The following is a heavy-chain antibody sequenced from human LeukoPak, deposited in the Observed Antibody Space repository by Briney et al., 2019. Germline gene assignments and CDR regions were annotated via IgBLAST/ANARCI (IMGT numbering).Heavy chain of an antibody. J-gene: IGHJ4*02. D-gene: IGHD3-10*01. CDR1: GGSISSSSYY. V-gene: IGHV4-39*01. CDR2: IYYSGST. CDR3: ARGYYGSGGFFDY. Sequence: PSETLSLTCTVSGGSISSSSYYWGWIRQPPGKGLEWIGSIYYSGSTYYNPSLKSRVTISVDTSNNQFSLKLSSVTAADTAVYYCARGYYGSGGFFDYWGQGTLVTVSS.